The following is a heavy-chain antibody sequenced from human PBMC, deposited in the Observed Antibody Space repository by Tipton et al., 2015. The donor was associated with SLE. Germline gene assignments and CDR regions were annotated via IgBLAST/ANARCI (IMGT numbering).Heavy chain of an antibody. D-gene: IGHD2-15*01. Sequence: GLVKPSETLSLTCAVYGASFSGYYWGWIRQPPGKGLEWIGEINHSGSTNYNPSLKSRVTISVDTSKNQFSLKVSSVTAADTAVYYCASCSGGSCYSYWGQGTLVTVSS. CDR3: ASCSGGSCYSY. V-gene: IGHV4-34*01. CDR2: INHSGST. CDR1: GASFSGYY. J-gene: IGHJ4*02.